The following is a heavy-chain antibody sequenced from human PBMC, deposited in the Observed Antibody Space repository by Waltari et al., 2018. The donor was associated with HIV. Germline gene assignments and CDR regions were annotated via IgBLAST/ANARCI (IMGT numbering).Heavy chain of an antibody. D-gene: IGHD5-12*01. CDR3: ARVQIVATIGIDY. J-gene: IGHJ4*02. CDR1: GYTFTAYS. V-gene: IGHV1-2*06. Sequence: QVQLVQPGAEVKKHWASVKVSCKASGYTFTAYSMHWVRQAPGQGLEWMGRINPNSGGTNDAQKFQGSVTMTRDTSISTAYMGLSRLRSDDTAVYYCARVQIVATIGIDYWGQGTLVTVSS. CDR2: INPNSGGT.